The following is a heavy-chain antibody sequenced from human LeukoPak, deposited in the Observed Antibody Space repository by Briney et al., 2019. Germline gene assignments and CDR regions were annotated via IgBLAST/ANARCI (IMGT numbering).Heavy chain of an antibody. CDR3: ARSYGSGTYYNPFDY. CDR1: GFNFDDYA. J-gene: IGHJ4*02. D-gene: IGHD3-10*01. CDR2: INWNSGRI. Sequence: PGGSLRLSCAASGFNFDDYAMHWVRQPPGKGLEWVSGINWNSGRIGYADSVKGRFTISRDNAKNSLFPQMNSLRAEDMALYYCARSYGSGTYYNPFDYWGQGTLVTVSS. V-gene: IGHV3-9*03.